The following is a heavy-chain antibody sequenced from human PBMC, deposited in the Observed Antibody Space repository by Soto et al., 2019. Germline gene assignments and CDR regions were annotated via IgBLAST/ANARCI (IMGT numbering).Heavy chain of an antibody. J-gene: IGHJ5*02. V-gene: IGHV4-34*01. CDR3: ARGFRIVGATSWFNP. CDR2: INHSGST. D-gene: IGHD1-26*01. Sequence: SETLSLTCAVYGGSFSGYYWSWIRQPPGQGLEWIGEINHSGSTNYNPSPKSRVTISVDTSKNQFSLKLSSVTAADTAVYYCARGFRIVGATSWFNPWGQGTLVTVS. CDR1: GGSFSGYY.